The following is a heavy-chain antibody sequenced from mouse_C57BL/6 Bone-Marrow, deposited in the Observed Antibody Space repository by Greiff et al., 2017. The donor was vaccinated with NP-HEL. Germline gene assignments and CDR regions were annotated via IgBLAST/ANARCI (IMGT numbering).Heavy chain of an antibody. CDR3: VRGSYTLFDY. Sequence: EVKLVESGGGLVQPKGSLKLSCAASGFSFNTYAMNWVRQAPGKGLEWVARIRSKSNNYASYYADSVKDRFTISRDDSESMLYLQMNNLKTEDTAMYYCVRGSYTLFDYWGQGTTLTVSS. CDR1: GFSFNTYA. V-gene: IGHV10-1*01. CDR2: IRSKSNNYAS. J-gene: IGHJ2*01. D-gene: IGHD2-12*01.